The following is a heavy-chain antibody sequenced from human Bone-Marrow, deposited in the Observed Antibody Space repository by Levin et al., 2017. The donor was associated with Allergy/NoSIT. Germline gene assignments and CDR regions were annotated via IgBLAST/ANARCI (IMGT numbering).Heavy chain of an antibody. CDR1: GFNFSSYW. J-gene: IGHJ2*01. CDR2: INRDGSST. D-gene: IGHD4-17*01. CDR3: ARDRVTTNWYFDL. V-gene: IGHV3-74*01. Sequence: GGSLRLSCSASGFNFSSYWMHWVRQAPGKGLVWVSRINRDGSSTSYADSVKGRFTISRDNAKNTLYLQMNSLRAEDTSVYYCARDRVTTNWYFDLWSRGALVTVSS.